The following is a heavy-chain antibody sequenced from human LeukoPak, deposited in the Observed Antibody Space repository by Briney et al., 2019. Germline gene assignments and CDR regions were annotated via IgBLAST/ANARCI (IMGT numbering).Heavy chain of an antibody. D-gene: IGHD2-2*01. CDR2: IYYSGST. J-gene: IGHJ4*02. CDR1: GSSISSYY. V-gene: IGHV4-59*01. CDR3: ARGGTSYNFGY. Sequence: SETLSLTCTVSGSSISSYYWSCIRQPPGKGLEWIGYIYYSGSTNYSPSLKSRVTISVDTSKNQFSLKLSSVTAADTAVYYCARGGTSYNFGYWGQGTLVTVSS.